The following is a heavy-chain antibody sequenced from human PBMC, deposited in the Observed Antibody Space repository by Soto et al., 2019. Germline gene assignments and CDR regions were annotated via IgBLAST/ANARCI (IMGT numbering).Heavy chain of an antibody. CDR1: GYTFTTSG. J-gene: IGHJ6*02. CDR3: ARQGSWPYYYYGLDV. V-gene: IGHV1-18*01. Sequence: QVQLVQSGPEVKKPGASVKVSCEASGYTFTTSGISWVRQAPGQGLEWVGWISTYNGDTNSAQKFQGRVTMTADTSTGTVYMELMSLKSDDTAVYYCARQGSWPYYYYGLDVWGQGTTVTVSS. CDR2: ISTYNGDT. D-gene: IGHD1-26*01.